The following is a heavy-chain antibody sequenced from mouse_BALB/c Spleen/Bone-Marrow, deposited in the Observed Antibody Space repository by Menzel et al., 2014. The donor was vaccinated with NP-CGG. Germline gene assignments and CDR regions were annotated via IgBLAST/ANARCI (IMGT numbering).Heavy chain of an antibody. Sequence: QVQLKESGAELVSPGTSVKVSCKASGYAFTDYLMEWLRQRPGQCLEWIGVINPGSGSTNQNEKFKDKATLTADTSSNTAYMQLSSQRYDDHAVLFSARYHGSLDYWGQGTTLTVSS. CDR3: ARYHGSLDY. J-gene: IGHJ2*01. D-gene: IGHD2-3*01. CDR1: GYAFTDYL. CDR2: INPGSGST. V-gene: IGHV1-54*01.